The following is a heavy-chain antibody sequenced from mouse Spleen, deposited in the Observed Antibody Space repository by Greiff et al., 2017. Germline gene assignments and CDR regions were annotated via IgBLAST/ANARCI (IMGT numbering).Heavy chain of an antibody. V-gene: IGHV5-9-1*02. CDR3: TRDGVSYGWYFDV. D-gene: IGHD1-1*01. J-gene: IGHJ1*03. CDR2: ISSGGDYI. CDR1: GFTFSSYA. Sequence: EVQGVESGEGLVKPGGSLKLSCAASGFTFSSYAMSWVRQTPEKRLEWVAYISSGGDYIYYADTVKGRFTISRDNARNTLYLQMSSLKSEDTAMYYCTRDGVSYGWYFDVWGTGTTVTVSS.